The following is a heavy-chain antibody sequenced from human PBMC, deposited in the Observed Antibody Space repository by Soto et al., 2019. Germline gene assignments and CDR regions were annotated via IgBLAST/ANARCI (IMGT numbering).Heavy chain of an antibody. CDR1: GGSFSENY. J-gene: IGHJ6*03. CDR3: ARGKATAAPPAPGTLSWGPKKYYYYYMDV. V-gene: IGHV4-34*01. Sequence: QVQLQQWGAGLLKPSETLSLTCGVYGGSFSENYWNWIRQPPGKGLEWIGEINRSGSANYNPSLQSRVTISVDTSQNQFSLKLTSVTAADTAVYYCARGKATAAPPAPGTLSWGPKKYYYYYMDVWGKGPRSPSP. CDR2: INRSGSA. D-gene: IGHD6-13*01.